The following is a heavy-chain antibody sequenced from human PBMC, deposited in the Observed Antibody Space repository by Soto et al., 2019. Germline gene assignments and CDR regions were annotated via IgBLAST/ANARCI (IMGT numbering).Heavy chain of an antibody. CDR1: GCSIPSSSYY. J-gene: IGHJ4*02. V-gene: IGHV4-39*01. CDR3: ARHLPWNGYYFDY. D-gene: IGHD1-1*01. CDR2: IYYSGST. Sequence: DTPSLTCTVTGCSIPSSSYYGGSICQPPGKGLEWIGSIYYSGSTYYTPSLKSRVTISVDTSKNQFSLKLSSVTAADTAVYYCARHLPWNGYYFDYWGQGTLVTVSS.